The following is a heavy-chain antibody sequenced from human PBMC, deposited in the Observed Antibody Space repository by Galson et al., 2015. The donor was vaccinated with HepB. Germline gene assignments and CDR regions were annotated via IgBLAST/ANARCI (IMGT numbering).Heavy chain of an antibody. J-gene: IGHJ4*02. V-gene: IGHV3-21*01. CDR3: ARTPRGLMNLDY. Sequence: SLRLSCAASGFSFSSYTMNWVRQTPGKGLEWVSFISSSSTYIYYADSMKGRFTISRDNAKNSLFLQMNSLRVEDTAVYYCARTPRGLMNLDYWGQGTLLIVSS. CDR1: GFSFSSYT. D-gene: IGHD3-10*01. CDR2: ISSSSTYI.